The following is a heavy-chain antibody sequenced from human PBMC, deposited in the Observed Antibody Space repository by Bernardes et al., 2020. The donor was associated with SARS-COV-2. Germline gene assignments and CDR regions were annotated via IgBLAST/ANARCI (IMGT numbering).Heavy chain of an antibody. CDR3: ARPEIYSGYEN. J-gene: IGHJ4*02. CDR2: IYPGDSDT. Sequence: GASLKISGEGSGYSFTRHWIAWVRTMPGKGLEWLGTIYPGDSDTRYSPSFEGQVTISADKSISTAYLQWSSLKASDTAIYYCARPEIYSGYENWGQGTLVTVSS. CDR1: GYSFTRHW. V-gene: IGHV5-51*01. D-gene: IGHD5-12*01.